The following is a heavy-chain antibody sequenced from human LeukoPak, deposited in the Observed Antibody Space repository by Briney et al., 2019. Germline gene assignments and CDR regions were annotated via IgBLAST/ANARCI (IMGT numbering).Heavy chain of an antibody. CDR1: GGSISSYY. D-gene: IGHD6-6*01. J-gene: IGHJ4*02. CDR3: ARHRAYSSSSPFDY. Sequence: SETLSLTCTVSGGSISSYYWSWIRQPPGKGLEWIGYIYYSGSTNYNPSLKSRVTISVDTSKNQFSLKLSSVTAADTAVYYCARHRAYSSSSPFDYWGQGTLVTVSS. CDR2: IYYSGST. V-gene: IGHV4-59*01.